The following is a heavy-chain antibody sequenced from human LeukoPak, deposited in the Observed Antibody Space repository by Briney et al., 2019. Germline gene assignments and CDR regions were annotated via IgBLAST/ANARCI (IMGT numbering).Heavy chain of an antibody. CDR3: TTYVGSGGSCYYFDY. D-gene: IGHD2-15*01. CDR2: IKSTPDGGTT. V-gene: IGHV3-15*01. J-gene: IGHJ4*02. CDR1: GFTFSNAW. Sequence: GGSLRLSCAASGFTFSNAWMSWVRQAPGKGLEWVGRIKSTPDGGTTDYAAPVKGRFTISRDDSENILYLQMNSLKTEDTAVYYCTTYVGSGGSCYYFDYWGPGTLVTVSS.